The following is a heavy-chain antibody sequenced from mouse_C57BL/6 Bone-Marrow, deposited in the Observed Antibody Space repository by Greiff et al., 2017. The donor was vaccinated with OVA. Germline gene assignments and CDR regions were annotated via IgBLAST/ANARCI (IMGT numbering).Heavy chain of an antibody. V-gene: IGHV1-82*01. Sequence: QVQLQQSGPELVKPGASVKISCKASGYAFSSSWMNWVKQRPGKGLEWIGRIYPGDGDTNYNGKFKGKATLTADKSSSTAYMQLSSLTSEDSSVYFCAKSSYVGYWGQGTTLTVSS. D-gene: IGHD1-1*01. CDR2: IYPGDGDT. J-gene: IGHJ2*01. CDR1: GYAFSSSW. CDR3: AKSSYVGY.